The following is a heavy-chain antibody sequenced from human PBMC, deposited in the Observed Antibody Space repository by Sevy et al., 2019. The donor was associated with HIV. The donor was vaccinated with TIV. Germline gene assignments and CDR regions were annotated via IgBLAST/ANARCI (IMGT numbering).Heavy chain of an antibody. Sequence: GGSLRLSCAGSGFSFSTYAMSWVRQAPGKGLEWVSSTTGSGGNTYYADSVKGRFTISRDNSKNTLFLQMDSLRAEDTAVYYCAKSDHPFWSGQASGYYFEYWGQGTLVTVSS. D-gene: IGHD3-3*01. CDR2: TTGSGGNT. V-gene: IGHV3-23*01. CDR3: AKSDHPFWSGQASGYYFEY. CDR1: GFSFSTYA. J-gene: IGHJ4*02.